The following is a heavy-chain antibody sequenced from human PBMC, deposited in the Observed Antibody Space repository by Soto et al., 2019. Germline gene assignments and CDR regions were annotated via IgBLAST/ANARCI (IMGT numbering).Heavy chain of an antibody. CDR2: IYPGDSDT. V-gene: IGHV5-51*01. D-gene: IGHD3-9*01. CDR1: GYSFTSYW. Sequence: RKISCKGSGYSFTSYWIGWVRQMPGKGLEWMGIIYPGDSDTRYSPSFQGQVTISADKSISTAYLQWSSLKASDTAMYYCARHGSYYDILTGYYSPDYGDYWGQGTLVTVSS. J-gene: IGHJ4*02. CDR3: ARHGSYYDILTGYYSPDYGDY.